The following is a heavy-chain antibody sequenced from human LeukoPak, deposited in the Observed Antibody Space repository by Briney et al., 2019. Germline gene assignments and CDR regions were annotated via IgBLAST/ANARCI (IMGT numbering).Heavy chain of an antibody. CDR2: ISSSGSTI. CDR3: ARAGTYYDSSVPPPDAFDI. V-gene: IGHV3-48*03. D-gene: IGHD3-22*01. CDR1: GFTFSSYE. J-gene: IGHJ3*02. Sequence: PGGSLRLSCAASGFTFSSYEMNWVRQAPGKGLEWVSYISSSGSTIYYADSVKGRFTISRDNAKNSLYLQMNSLRAEDTAVYYCARAGTYYDSSVPPPDAFDIWGQGTMVTVSS.